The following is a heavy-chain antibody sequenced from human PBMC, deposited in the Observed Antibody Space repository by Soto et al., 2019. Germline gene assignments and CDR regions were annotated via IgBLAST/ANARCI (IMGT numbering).Heavy chain of an antibody. CDR1: GYSFAGYW. CDR2: IDPSDSQT. V-gene: IGHV5-10-1*01. D-gene: IGHD3-22*01. J-gene: IGHJ4*01. CDR3: ARQIYDSDTGPNFQYYFDS. Sequence: RGESLKISCKGSGYSFAGYWITWVRQKPGKGLEWMGRIDPSDSQTYYSPSFRGHVTISVTKSITTVFLQWSSLRASDTAMYYCARQIYDSDTGPNFQYYFDSWGHGTPVTVSS.